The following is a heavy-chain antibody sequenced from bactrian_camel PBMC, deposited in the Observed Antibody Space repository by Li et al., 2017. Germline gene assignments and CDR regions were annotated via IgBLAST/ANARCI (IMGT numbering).Heavy chain of an antibody. J-gene: IGHJ4*01. CDR3: ATRHWSYCSGGDCLEACNY. D-gene: IGHD2*01. V-gene: IGHV3S40*01. CDR2: VHMGGGST. Sequence: VQLVESGGGSVQVGGSLRLSCKISVETYGTYCWGWFRQAAGKERQGVAAVHMGGGSTYYADSVKGRFTISRDNAKNTVYLQMISLKSEDTALYYCATRHWSYCSGGDCLEACNYWGQGTQVTVS. CDR1: VETYGTYC.